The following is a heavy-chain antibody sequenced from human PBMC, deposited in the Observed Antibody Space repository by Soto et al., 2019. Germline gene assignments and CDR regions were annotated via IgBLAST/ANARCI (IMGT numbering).Heavy chain of an antibody. Sequence: SETLSLTCTISGGSISSSSYYWGWTRQPPGKVLEWIGSIYYSGYTYYNPSLKSRVSISVATSTNQFSLKLSSVTAADTAVYYGVRHNGPLYVGYYYDMDVWGQGTSLTVSS. V-gene: IGHV4-39*01. CDR1: GGSISSSSYY. J-gene: IGHJ6*02. D-gene: IGHD3-16*01. CDR3: VRHNGPLYVGYYYDMDV. CDR2: IYYSGYT.